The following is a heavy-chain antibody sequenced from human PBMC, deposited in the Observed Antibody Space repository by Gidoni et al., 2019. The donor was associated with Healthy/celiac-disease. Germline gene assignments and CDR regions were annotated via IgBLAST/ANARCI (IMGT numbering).Heavy chain of an antibody. J-gene: IGHJ6*02. V-gene: IGHV3-13*01. CDR2: IGTAGDT. Sequence: EVQLVESGGGLVQPGGSLRLSCAASGFTFSSYDMHWVRQATGKGLEWVSVIGTAGDTYYPGSVKGRFTISRENAKNSLYLQMNSLRAGDTAVYYCARESWESPYGMDVWGQGTTVTVSS. D-gene: IGHD1-26*01. CDR1: GFTFSSYD. CDR3: ARESWESPYGMDV.